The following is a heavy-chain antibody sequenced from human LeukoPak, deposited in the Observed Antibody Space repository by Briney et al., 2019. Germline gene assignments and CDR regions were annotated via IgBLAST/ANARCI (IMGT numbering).Heavy chain of an antibody. V-gene: IGHV3-30*18. Sequence: GGSLRLSCAASGFTFSSYGMHWVRQAPGKGLEWVAVISYDGSNKYYADSVKGRFTISRDNSKNTLYLQMNSLRAEDTAVYYCAKDLESYYMDVWGKGTTVTVSS. CDR1: GFTFSSYG. D-gene: IGHD3-3*01. CDR3: AKDLESYYMDV. CDR2: ISYDGSNK. J-gene: IGHJ6*03.